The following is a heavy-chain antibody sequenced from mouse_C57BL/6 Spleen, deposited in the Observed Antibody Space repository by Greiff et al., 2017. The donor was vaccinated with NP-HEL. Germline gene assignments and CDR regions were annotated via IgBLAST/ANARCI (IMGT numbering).Heavy chain of an antibody. D-gene: IGHD1-1*01. V-gene: IGHV1-39*01. Sequence: VHVKQSGPELVKPGASVKISCKASGYSFTDYNMNWVKQSTGKSLEWIGVINPNYGTTSYNQKFKGKATLTVDQSSSTAYMQLNSLTSEDSAVYYCARGYYGSSYEGWYFDVWGTGTTVTVSS. CDR2: INPNYGTT. CDR3: ARGYYGSSYEGWYFDV. J-gene: IGHJ1*03. CDR1: GYSFTDYN.